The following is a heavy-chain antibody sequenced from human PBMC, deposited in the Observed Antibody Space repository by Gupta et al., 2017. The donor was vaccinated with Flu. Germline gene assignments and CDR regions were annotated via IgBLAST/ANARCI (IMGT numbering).Heavy chain of an antibody. V-gene: IGHV4-34*01. CDR2: INHSGTT. J-gene: IGHJ4*02. CDR3: ARGGDWGNS. Sequence: QVQLQQWGAGLLKPSETLSLTCGVYGGSFRGYYCLIRQPPGKGLEWIGEINHSGTTNYNPSLKSRVTMSVDTSKSQFSLQLSSLTAADTAVYYCARGGDWGNSWGQGTLVTVSS. CDR1: GGSFRGYY. D-gene: IGHD2-21*02.